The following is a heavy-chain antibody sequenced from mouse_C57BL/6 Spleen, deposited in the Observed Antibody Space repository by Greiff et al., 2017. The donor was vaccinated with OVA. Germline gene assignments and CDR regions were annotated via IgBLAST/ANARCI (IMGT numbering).Heavy chain of an antibody. CDR2: INPYNGGT. J-gene: IGHJ1*03. CDR3: ARGTTVVAPDWYCDV. CDR1: GYTFTDYY. Sequence: VQLQQSGPVLVKPGASVKMSCKASGYTFTDYYMNWVKQSHGKSLEWIGVINPYNGGTSYNQKFKGKATLTVDKSSSTAYMELNSLTSEDSAVYYCARGTTVVAPDWYCDVWGTGTTVTVSS. V-gene: IGHV1-19*01. D-gene: IGHD1-1*01.